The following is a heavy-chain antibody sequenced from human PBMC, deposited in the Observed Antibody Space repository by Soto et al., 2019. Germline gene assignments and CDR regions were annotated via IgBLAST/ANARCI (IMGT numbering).Heavy chain of an antibody. CDR2: IYYSGST. J-gene: IGHJ5*02. Sequence: PSETLSLTCTVSGGSISSSSYYWGWIRQPPGKGLEWIGSIYYSGSTYYNPSLKSRVTISVDTSKNQFSLKLSSVTAADTAVYYCARRYGSGQNWFDPWGQGTLVTVS. D-gene: IGHD3-10*01. CDR3: ARRYGSGQNWFDP. V-gene: IGHV4-39*01. CDR1: GGSISSSSYY.